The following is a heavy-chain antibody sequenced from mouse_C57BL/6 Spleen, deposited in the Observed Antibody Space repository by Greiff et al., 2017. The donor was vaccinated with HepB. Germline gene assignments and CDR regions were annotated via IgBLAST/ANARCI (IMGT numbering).Heavy chain of an antibody. V-gene: IGHV7-3*01. CDR3: ARYPLGYAMDY. J-gene: IGHJ4*01. D-gene: IGHD4-1*01. CDR1: GFTFTDYY. Sequence: EVMLVESGGGLVQPGGSLSLSCAASGFTFTDYYMSWVRQPPGKALEWLGFIRNKANGYTTEYSASVKGRFTISRDNSQSILYLQMNALRAEASDTYYCARYPLGYAMDYWGQGTSVTVSS. CDR2: IRNKANGYTT.